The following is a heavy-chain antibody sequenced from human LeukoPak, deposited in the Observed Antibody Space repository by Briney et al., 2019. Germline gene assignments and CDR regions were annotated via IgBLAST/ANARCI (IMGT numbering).Heavy chain of an antibody. J-gene: IGHJ4*02. CDR3: ATRTLYCSTSRCYLDY. Sequence: GGSLRLSCAASGFTFSNYAMSWGRQAPGKGLEWVSSISGSGAGTYYADSVKRRFTISRDNSKNTLYLQMSSLRAADTAVYYCATRTLYCSTSRCYLDYWGRGTLVTVSS. CDR2: ISGSGAGT. D-gene: IGHD2-2*01. V-gene: IGHV3-23*01. CDR1: GFTFSNYA.